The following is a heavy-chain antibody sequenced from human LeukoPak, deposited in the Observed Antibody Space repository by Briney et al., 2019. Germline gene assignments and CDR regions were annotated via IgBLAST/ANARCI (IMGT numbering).Heavy chain of an antibody. Sequence: ASVKVSCKASGYTFTSYDINWVRQATGQGLEWMGRIIPIFGTANYAQKFQGRVTMTRDTSISTAYMELSRLRSDDTAVYYCARDLGVGATRAPDYWGQGTLVTVSS. CDR3: ARDLGVGATRAPDY. V-gene: IGHV1-2*02. CDR2: IIPIFGTA. J-gene: IGHJ4*02. D-gene: IGHD1-26*01. CDR1: GYTFTSYD.